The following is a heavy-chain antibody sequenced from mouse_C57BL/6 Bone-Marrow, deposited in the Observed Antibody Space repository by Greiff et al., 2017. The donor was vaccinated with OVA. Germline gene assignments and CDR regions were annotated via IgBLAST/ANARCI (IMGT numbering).Heavy chain of an antibody. CDR3: ARHYYGTAY. CDR2: IDPANGNT. D-gene: IGHD1-1*01. J-gene: IGHJ3*01. CDR1: GFTIKNTY. Sequence: EVQLQQSVAELVRPGASVKLSCTASGFTIKNTYMHWVKQRPEQGLEWIGRIDPANGNTKYAPKFQGKATITADTSSNTAYLQLSSLTSEDTAIYYCARHYYGTAYWGQGTLVTVSA. V-gene: IGHV14-3*01.